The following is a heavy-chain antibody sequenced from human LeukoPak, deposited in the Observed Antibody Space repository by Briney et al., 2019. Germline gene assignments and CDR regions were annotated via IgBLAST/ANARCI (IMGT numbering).Heavy chain of an antibody. CDR3: ASPSVAATEYYYGMDV. CDR2: ISYDGSNK. D-gene: IGHD2-15*01. J-gene: IGHJ6*02. Sequence: PGGSLRLSCAASGFTFSSYGMHWVRQAPGKGLEWVAVISYDGSNKYYADSVKGRFTISRDNSKNTLYLQMNSLRAEDTAVYYCASPSVAATEYYYGMDVWGQGTTVTVSS. V-gene: IGHV3-30*03. CDR1: GFTFSSYG.